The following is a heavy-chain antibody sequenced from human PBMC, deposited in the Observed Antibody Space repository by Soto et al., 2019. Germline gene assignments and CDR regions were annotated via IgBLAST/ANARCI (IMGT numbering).Heavy chain of an antibody. CDR2: VSYDGSNQ. V-gene: IGHV3-30*18. CDR1: GFTFSSYA. Sequence: QVQLVESGGGVVQPGRSLRLSCAASGFTFSSYAMHWVRQAPGKGLQWVAVVSYDGSNQDYADSVKGRFTISRDNSRTTLYLQMNRLRGEDTAVYYCEKARRDYGEYEPFESWGQGTLVTVSS. D-gene: IGHD4-17*01. J-gene: IGHJ4*02. CDR3: EKARRDYGEYEPFES.